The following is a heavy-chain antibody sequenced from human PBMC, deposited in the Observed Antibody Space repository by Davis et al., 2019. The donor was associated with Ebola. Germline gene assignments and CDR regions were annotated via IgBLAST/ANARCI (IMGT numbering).Heavy chain of an antibody. J-gene: IGHJ4*02. CDR3: AHSLSYDFWSGYYSSFDY. CDR1: GFSLSTSGVD. Sequence: SGPTLVKPTQTLTLTCTFSGFSLSTSGVDVGWIRQPPGKALEWLALIYWDDDKRYSPSLKSRLTITKDTSKNQVVLTMTNMDPVDTATYYCAHSLSYDFWSGYYSSFDYWGQGTLVTVSS. V-gene: IGHV2-5*02. D-gene: IGHD3-3*01. CDR2: IYWDDDK.